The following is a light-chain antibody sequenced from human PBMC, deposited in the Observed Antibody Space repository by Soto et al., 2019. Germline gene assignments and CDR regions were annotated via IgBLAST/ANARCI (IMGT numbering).Light chain of an antibody. CDR1: QGIGVR. V-gene: IGKV1-12*01. CDR3: LQVNSFPRT. Sequence: IQMTQSPSSLSASIGDRVTITCRASQGIGVRLAWFQQKPGKAPQYLIQSASTLQSGVPSRFSGSGSGTEFILTINSLQPEDVGIYYCLQVNSFPRTFGQGTKADIK. CDR2: SAS. J-gene: IGKJ1*01.